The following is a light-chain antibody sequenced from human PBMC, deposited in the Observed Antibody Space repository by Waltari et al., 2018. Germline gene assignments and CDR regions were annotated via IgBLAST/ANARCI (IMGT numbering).Light chain of an antibody. Sequence: DIQLTQSPSSPSASVGDRVTITCRASQDIANFRNWYHQKPGKAPKLLICATSNLPAGVPSRFSGSGSGADFALTISSLQPDDFAFYHCQQNYVTPQSFGQGTKVEV. V-gene: IGKV1-39*01. CDR2: ATS. CDR3: QQNYVTPQS. CDR1: QDIANF. J-gene: IGKJ1*01.